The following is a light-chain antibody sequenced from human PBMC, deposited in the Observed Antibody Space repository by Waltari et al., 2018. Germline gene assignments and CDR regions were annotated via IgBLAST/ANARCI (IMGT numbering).Light chain of an antibody. Sequence: EIVLTQSPGTLSLSPGERATLSCRASQSVRGTLAWYQQKPGQPPRLLIYAASIRATGIPDRFSGSGSGTDFTLTISRLEPEDFAVYYCQNYVRLPVTFGQGTKVEIK. J-gene: IGKJ1*01. CDR1: QSVRGT. CDR2: AAS. CDR3: QNYVRLPVT. V-gene: IGKV3-20*01.